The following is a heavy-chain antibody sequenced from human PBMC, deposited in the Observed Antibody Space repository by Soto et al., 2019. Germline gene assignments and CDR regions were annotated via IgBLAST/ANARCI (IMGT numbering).Heavy chain of an antibody. CDR1: GFTFSSYG. CDR2: ISYDGSSK. D-gene: IGHD5-18*01. Sequence: PGGSLRLSCAASGFTFSSYGMHWVRQAPGKGLEWMTVISYDGSSKYYADSVKGRFTISRDNSKNTLYLQMNSLRADDTAVYYCARGRADTAISLFEFWGQGTLVTVSS. V-gene: IGHV3-30*03. J-gene: IGHJ4*02. CDR3: ARGRADTAISLFEF.